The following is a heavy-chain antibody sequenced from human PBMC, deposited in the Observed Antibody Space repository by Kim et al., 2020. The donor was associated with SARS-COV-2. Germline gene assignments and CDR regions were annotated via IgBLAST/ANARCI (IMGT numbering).Heavy chain of an antibody. CDR1: GFTFSDYY. CDR3: ARQSLLSGYDWAVKYYFDY. D-gene: IGHD5-12*01. V-gene: IGHV3-11*03. J-gene: IGHJ4*02. CDR2: ISSSSSYT. Sequence: GGSLRLSCAASGFTFSDYYMSWIRQAPGKGLEWVSYISSSSSYTNYADSVKGRFTISRDNAKNSLYLQMNSLRAEDTAVYYCARQSLLSGYDWAVKYYFDYWGQGTLVTVSS.